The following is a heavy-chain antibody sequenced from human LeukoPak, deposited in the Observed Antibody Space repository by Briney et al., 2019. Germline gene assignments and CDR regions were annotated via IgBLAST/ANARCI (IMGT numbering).Heavy chain of an antibody. CDR2: IYYSGST. V-gene: IGHV4-39*01. CDR3: ATGGVGHCSGGSCARFDY. D-gene: IGHD2-15*01. J-gene: IGHJ4*02. Sequence: SETLSLTCTVSGGSISSSSYYWGWIRQPPGKGLEWIGSIYYSGSTYYNPSLKSRVTISVDTSKNQFSLKLSSVTAADTAVYYCATGGVGHCSGGSCARFDYWGQRTLVTVSS. CDR1: GGSISSSSYY.